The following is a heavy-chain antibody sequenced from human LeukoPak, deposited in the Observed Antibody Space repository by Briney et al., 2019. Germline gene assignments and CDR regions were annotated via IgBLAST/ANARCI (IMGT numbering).Heavy chain of an antibody. V-gene: IGHV1-69*13. J-gene: IGHJ3*02. D-gene: IGHD2-2*02. CDR2: IIPIFGTA. CDR3: ARDDIVVVPAAIGAFDI. CDR1: GGTFSSYA. Sequence: SVKVSCKASGGTFSSYAISWVRQAPGQGLEWIGGIIPIFGTANYAQKFQGRVTITADESTSTAYMELSSLRSEDTAVYYCARDDIVVVPAAIGAFDIWGQGTMVTVSS.